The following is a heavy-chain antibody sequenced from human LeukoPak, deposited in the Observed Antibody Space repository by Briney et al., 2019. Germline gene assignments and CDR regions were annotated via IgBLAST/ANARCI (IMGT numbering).Heavy chain of an antibody. CDR1: GFTFSSYA. D-gene: IGHD1-26*01. Sequence: PGGSLRLSCAASGFTFSSYAMHWVRQAPGKGLEYVSAIRDNGGNTYYANSVKGRFTISRDNSKNTVYLQMGSLRAEDMAVYYCARDIGASYSAPHAFDIWGQGTMVTVSS. J-gene: IGHJ3*02. CDR3: ARDIGASYSAPHAFDI. V-gene: IGHV3-64*01. CDR2: IRDNGGNT.